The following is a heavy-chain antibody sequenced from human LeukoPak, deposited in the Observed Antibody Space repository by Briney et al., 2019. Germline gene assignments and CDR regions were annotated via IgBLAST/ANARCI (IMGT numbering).Heavy chain of an antibody. V-gene: IGHV3-74*01. D-gene: IGHD1-26*01. Sequence: GGSLRLSCAASGFTFSSYWMHWVRQAPGKGLVWVSRIERDGRSTSYADSVRGRFTISRDNTKNTLYLQMNSLRAEDTAVYYCAREHRHEGATVDSWGQGTLVTVSS. CDR3: AREHRHEGATVDS. CDR2: IERDGRST. CDR1: GFTFSSYW. J-gene: IGHJ4*02.